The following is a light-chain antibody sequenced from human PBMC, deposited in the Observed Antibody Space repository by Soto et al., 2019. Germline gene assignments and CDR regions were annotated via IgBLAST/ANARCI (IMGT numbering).Light chain of an antibody. V-gene: IGLV2-23*01. Sequence: SALTQPAYVSGSPGQSITISCNGTSSDVGSYNLVSWYQQHPGKAPKLMIYEGSKRPSGVSNRFSGSKSGNTASLTISGLQAEDEADYYCCSYAGSSTLYVFGTGTKVTVL. J-gene: IGLJ1*01. CDR3: CSYAGSSTLYV. CDR2: EGS. CDR1: SSDVGSYNL.